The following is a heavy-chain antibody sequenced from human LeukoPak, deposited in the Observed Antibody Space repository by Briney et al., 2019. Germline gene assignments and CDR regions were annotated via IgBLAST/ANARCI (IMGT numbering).Heavy chain of an antibody. J-gene: IGHJ4*02. Sequence: PSETLSLTCTVSGGSISSSNTDYYWGWVRQPPGKGLEWIGSISYSGSTYYNPSLKSRVTISADTSSSQFSLKLTSVTAADTAVYYCARHRHSHWYDYWGQGTLVTVSS. D-gene: IGHD2-8*02. CDR3: ARHRHSHWYDY. CDR2: ISYSGST. V-gene: IGHV4-39*01. CDR1: GGSISSSNTDYY.